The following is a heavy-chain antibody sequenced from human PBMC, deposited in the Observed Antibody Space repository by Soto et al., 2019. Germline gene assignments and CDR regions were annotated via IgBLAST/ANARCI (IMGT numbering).Heavy chain of an antibody. CDR1: GGSINSYW. J-gene: IGHJ4*02. Sequence: SETLSLTCSVSGGSINSYWWSWIRQPAGKGLEWIGRVYSSGTTDYNPSLNSRATMSVETSKNQFSLKLSSVTAADTAVYYCARDIGSYAYGEGYWGQGIQVTV. D-gene: IGHD3-10*01. CDR2: VYSSGTT. CDR3: ARDIGSYAYGEGY. V-gene: IGHV4-4*07.